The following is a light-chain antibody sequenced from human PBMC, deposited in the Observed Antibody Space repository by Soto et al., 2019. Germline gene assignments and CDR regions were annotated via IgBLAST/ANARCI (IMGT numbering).Light chain of an antibody. CDR2: GVS. V-gene: IGKV3-15*01. Sequence: DIVLTQSPDTLSVSPGDRVTLSCRASESLFGFLAWYQQKPGQAPRLLMYGVSTRATGVPARFSGGGPATDFTLTISSLQPEDSAFYFCQSYNDWPFASGLGTRLEI. CDR3: QSYNDWPFA. CDR1: ESLFGF. J-gene: IGKJ2*01.